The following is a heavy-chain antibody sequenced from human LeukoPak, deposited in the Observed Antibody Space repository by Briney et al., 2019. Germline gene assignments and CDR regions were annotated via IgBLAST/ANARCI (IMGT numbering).Heavy chain of an antibody. CDR2: MSDIGPNT. CDR1: GFTVTDYA. J-gene: IGHJ4*02. Sequence: GGSLRLSCAASGFTVTDYAMTWIRQSPGKGLEWVSSMSDIGPNTYYADSVKGRFTISRDNSKNTLYLQMNSLRAEDTAVYYCAHSWISMVRGVIWGQGTLVTVSS. CDR3: AHSWISMVRGVI. V-gene: IGHV3-23*01. D-gene: IGHD3-10*01.